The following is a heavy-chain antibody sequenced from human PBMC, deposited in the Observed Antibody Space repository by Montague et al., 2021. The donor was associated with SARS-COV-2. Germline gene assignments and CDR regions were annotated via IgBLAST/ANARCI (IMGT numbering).Heavy chain of an antibody. CDR2: TYYRSKWDS. CDR1: GDSVVSQSVA. CDR3: ASSGITLTGLDAFDI. V-gene: IGHV6-1*01. J-gene: IGHJ3*02. Sequence: CAISGDSVVSQSVAWNWHRPAPSRGLEWLRRTYYRSKWDSDYAESVKRRLVITPDTSKNQVSLQLNSVIPEDTAVYFCASSGITLTGLDAFDIWGQGTTVTVSS. D-gene: IGHD3-9*01.